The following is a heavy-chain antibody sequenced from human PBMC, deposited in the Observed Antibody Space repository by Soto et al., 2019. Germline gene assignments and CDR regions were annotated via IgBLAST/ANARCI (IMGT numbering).Heavy chain of an antibody. CDR1: GYTFTSYG. D-gene: IGHD3-3*01. V-gene: IGHV1-18*01. J-gene: IGHJ4*02. CDR2: ISAYNGNT. Sequence: GASVKVSCKASGYTFTSYGISWVRQAPGQGLEWMGWISAYNGNTNYAQKLQGRVTMTTDTSTSTAYMELRSLRSDDTAVYYCAREAEYYDFWSGRGMFDYWGQGTLVTVSS. CDR3: AREAEYYDFWSGRGMFDY.